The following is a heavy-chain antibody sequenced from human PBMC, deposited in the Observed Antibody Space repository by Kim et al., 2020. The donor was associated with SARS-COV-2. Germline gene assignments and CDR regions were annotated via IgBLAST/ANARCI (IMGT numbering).Heavy chain of an antibody. Sequence: SETLSLTCTVSGGSISSGGYYWSWIRQHPGKGLEWIGYIYYSGSTYYNPSLKSRVTISVDTSKNQFSLKLSSVTAADTAVYDCARAHRTIFGLVEYMEVWGQGTTVTVSS. CDR3: ARAHRTIFGLVEYMEV. J-gene: IGHJ6*02. CDR2: IYYSGST. V-gene: IGHV4-31*03. CDR1: GGSISSGGYY. D-gene: IGHD3-3*01.